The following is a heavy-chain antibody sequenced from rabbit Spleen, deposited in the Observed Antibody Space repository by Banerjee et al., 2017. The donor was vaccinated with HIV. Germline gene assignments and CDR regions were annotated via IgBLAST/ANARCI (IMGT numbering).Heavy chain of an antibody. CDR3: ARAGEGGDGYLNL. CDR2: IYADSSGST. D-gene: IGHD5-1*01. V-gene: IGHV1S45*01. Sequence: QHQLVESGGGLVQSEGSLTLTCTASGLSFSNRYWISWVRQAPGKGLECIACIYADSSGSTYSATWAKGRFTVSKTASTTVTLQMTSLTVADTATYFCARAGEGGDGYLNLWGPGTLVTVS. CDR1: GLSFSNRYW. J-gene: IGHJ4*01.